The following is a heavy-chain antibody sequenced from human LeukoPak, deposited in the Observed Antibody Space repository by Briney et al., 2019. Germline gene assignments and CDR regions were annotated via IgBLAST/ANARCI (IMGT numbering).Heavy chain of an antibody. D-gene: IGHD6-13*01. CDR3: AKDRGGSSWYYYYYYYYMDV. V-gene: IGHV3-30*18. J-gene: IGHJ6*03. Sequence: PGGSLRLPCAASGFTFSSYGMHWVRQAPGKGLEWVAVISYDGSNKYYADSVKGRFTISRDNSKNTLYLQMNSLRAEDTAVYYCAKDRGGSSWYYYYYYYYMDVWGKGTTVTVSS. CDR1: GFTFSSYG. CDR2: ISYDGSNK.